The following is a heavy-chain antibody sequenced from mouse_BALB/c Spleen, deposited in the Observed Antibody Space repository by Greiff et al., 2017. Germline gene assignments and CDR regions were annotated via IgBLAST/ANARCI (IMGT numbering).Heavy chain of an antibody. J-gene: IGHJ3*01. CDR2: IRSKSNNYAT. V-gene: IGHV10-1*02. CDR1: GFTFNTYA. Sequence: EVQLMESGGGLVQPKGSLKLSCAASGFTFNTYAMNWVRQAPGKGLEWVARIRSKSNNYATYYADSVKDRFTISRDDSQSMLYLQMNNLKTEDTAMYYCVGHDGPAWFAYWGQGTLVTVSA. D-gene: IGHD2-3*01. CDR3: VGHDGPAWFAY.